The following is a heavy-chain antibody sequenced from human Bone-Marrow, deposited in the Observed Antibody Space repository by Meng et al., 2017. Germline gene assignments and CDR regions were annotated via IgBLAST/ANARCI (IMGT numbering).Heavy chain of an antibody. Sequence: SETLSLTCTVSGGSISSGGYYWSWIRQHPGKGLEWIGYIYYSGSTYYNPSLKSRVTISVDTSKNQFSLKLSSVTAADTAVYYCALNCYGSGSDPFPVDYWGQGTLVTVSS. J-gene: IGHJ4*02. CDR2: IYYSGST. V-gene: IGHV4-31*03. CDR3: ALNCYGSGSDPFPVDY. CDR1: GGSISSGGYY. D-gene: IGHD3-10*01.